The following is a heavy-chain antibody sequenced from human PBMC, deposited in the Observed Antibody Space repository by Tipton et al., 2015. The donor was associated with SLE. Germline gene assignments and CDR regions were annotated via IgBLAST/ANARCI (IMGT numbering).Heavy chain of an antibody. CDR3: ARGVPFYRSSWPKYNWFDP. Sequence: TLSLTCAVYGGSFSGYYWSWIRQPPGKGLEWIGEINHSGSTNYNPSLKSRVTISVDTSKNQFSLKLSSVTAADTAVYYCARGVPFYRSSWPKYNWFDPWGQGTLVTVST. D-gene: IGHD6-13*01. V-gene: IGHV4-34*01. CDR1: GGSFSGYY. CDR2: INHSGST. J-gene: IGHJ5*02.